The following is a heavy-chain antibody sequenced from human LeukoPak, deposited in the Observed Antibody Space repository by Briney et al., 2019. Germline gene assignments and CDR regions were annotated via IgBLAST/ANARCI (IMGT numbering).Heavy chain of an antibody. J-gene: IGHJ6*02. CDR3: ARMDTAMLTSGYYYYGMDV. CDR2: ISSSSSYT. CDR1: GFTFSDYY. V-gene: IGHV3-11*03. Sequence: GGSLRLSCAASGFTFSDYYMSWIRQAPGKGLEWVSYISSSSSYTNYADSVKGRFTISRDNAKNSLYLQMNSLRAKDTAVYYCARMDTAMLTSGYYYYGMDVWGQGTTVTVSS. D-gene: IGHD5-18*01.